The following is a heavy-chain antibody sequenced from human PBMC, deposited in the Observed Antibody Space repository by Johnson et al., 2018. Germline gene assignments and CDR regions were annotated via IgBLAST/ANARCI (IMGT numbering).Heavy chain of an antibody. Sequence: AWMNWVRQAPGKGLEWVGRVKSKNDGGTTDTAASVKGRFTISRDDSSNTMYLQMNSLRAEDTAFYYCARRGSGNYYYFYMDVWGKGTTVTVSS. CDR1: AW. J-gene: IGHJ6*03. CDR2: VKSKNDGGTT. D-gene: IGHD3-10*01. CDR3: ARRGSGNYYYFYMDV. V-gene: IGHV3-15*07.